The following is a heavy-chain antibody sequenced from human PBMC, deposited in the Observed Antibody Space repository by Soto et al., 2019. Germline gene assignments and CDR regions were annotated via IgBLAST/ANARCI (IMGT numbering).Heavy chain of an antibody. D-gene: IGHD1-26*01. J-gene: IGHJ4*02. Sequence: QVQLVQSGDEVQKSGASVKVSCEASGYILTGYYIHWMRQAPGQGLEWMGWISPKSGDTNLAQKFKGRVTLTRDTSITTAYMELTRLTSDDTALYYCARGSPRMGALPTYWGQGTLLTVSS. CDR1: GYILTGYY. CDR2: ISPKSGDT. CDR3: ARGSPRMGALPTY. V-gene: IGHV1-2*02.